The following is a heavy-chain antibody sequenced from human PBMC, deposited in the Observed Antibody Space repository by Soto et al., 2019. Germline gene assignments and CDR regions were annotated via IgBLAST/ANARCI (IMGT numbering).Heavy chain of an antibody. CDR3: TKYGDSVDYGY. CDR2: IIPMFPTT. CDR1: GDTFGRNA. Sequence: QVHLVQSGPEVKRPGSSVKVSCKASGDTFGRNAIHWVRQAPGQGLEWMGGIIPMFPTTNYAQKFKGRLTSYADKSTGTAYMEMTSLRSEDTAVYYCTKYGDSVDYGYWGQGTLVTVSS. J-gene: IGHJ4*02. V-gene: IGHV1-69*06. D-gene: IGHD2-21*01.